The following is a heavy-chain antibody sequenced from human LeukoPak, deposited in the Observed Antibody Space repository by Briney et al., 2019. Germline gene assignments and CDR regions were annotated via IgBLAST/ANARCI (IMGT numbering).Heavy chain of an antibody. Sequence: PGGSLRLSCAASGFTFSSYAMHWVRQAPGKGLEWVAVISYDGSNKYYADFVKGRFTISRDNSKDTLYLQMNSLRAEDTAVYYCARDRGGEAAFDYWGQGTLVTVSS. V-gene: IGHV3-30-3*01. CDR3: ARDRGGEAAFDY. J-gene: IGHJ4*02. CDR2: ISYDGSNK. D-gene: IGHD3-10*01. CDR1: GFTFSSYA.